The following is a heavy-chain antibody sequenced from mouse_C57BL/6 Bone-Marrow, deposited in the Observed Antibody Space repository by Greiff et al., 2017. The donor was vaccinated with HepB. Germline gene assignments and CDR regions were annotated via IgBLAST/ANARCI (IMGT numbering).Heavy chain of an antibody. CDR1: GYAFSSSW. J-gene: IGHJ4*01. CDR2: IYPGDGDT. V-gene: IGHV1-82*01. Sequence: VQLQQSGPELVKPGASVKISCKASGYAFSSSWMNWVKQRPGKGLEWIGRIYPGDGDTNYNGKFKGKATLTADKSSSTPYMQLSSLTSEDSAVYFCAIPYSYAMDYWGQGTSVTVSS. CDR3: AIPYSYAMDY. D-gene: IGHD1-1*01.